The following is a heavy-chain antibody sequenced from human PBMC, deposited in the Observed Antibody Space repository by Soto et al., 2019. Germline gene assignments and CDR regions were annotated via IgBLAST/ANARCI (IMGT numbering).Heavy chain of an antibody. D-gene: IGHD3-3*01. J-gene: IGHJ5*02. CDR2: INPNSGGT. CDR3: ARDLWSVKTYDCWDGGWFDA. CDR1: GYTFTGYY. V-gene: IGHV1-2*02. Sequence: SVKVSCKASGYTFTGYYMHWVRQAPGQGLEWMGWINPNSGGTNYAQKFQGRVTMTRDTSISTAYMELSRLRSDDTAVYYCARDLWSVKTYDCWDGGWFDAWGQGTLVTVS.